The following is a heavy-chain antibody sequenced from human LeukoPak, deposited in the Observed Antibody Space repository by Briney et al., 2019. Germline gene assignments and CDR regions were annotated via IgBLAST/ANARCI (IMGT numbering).Heavy chain of an antibody. V-gene: IGHV4-39*01. D-gene: IGHD5-18*01. J-gene: IGHJ4*02. CDR2: IYYSGST. Sequence: SETLSLTCTVSGGSISSSSYYWGWIRQPPGKGLEWIGSIYYSGSTYYNPSLKSRVTISVDTSKNQFSLKLSSVTAADTAVYYCARYSYTQPFDYWGQGTLVTVSS. CDR3: ARYSYTQPFDY. CDR1: GGSISSSSYY.